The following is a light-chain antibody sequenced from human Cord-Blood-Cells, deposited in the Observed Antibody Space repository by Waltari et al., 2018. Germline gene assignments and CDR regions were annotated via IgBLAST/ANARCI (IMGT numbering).Light chain of an antibody. V-gene: IGKV1-33*01. J-gene: IGKJ3*01. CDR3: QQYDNLLIFT. Sequence: DIQMTQSPSSLSASVVNRVTITFQASQDISNYLNWYQQKPGKAPKLLIYDASNLETGVPSRFSGSGSGTDFTFTISSLQPEDIATYYCQQYDNLLIFTFGPGTKVDIK. CDR2: DAS. CDR1: QDISNY.